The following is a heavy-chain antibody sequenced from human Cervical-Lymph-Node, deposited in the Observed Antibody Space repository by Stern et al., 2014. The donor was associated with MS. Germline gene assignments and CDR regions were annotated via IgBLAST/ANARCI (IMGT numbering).Heavy chain of an antibody. V-gene: IGHV1-18*01. CDR1: GYTFTSYG. J-gene: IGHJ4*02. CDR3: ARESHNPFDY. Sequence: VQLVESGAEVKKPGASVKVSCKASGYTFTSYGISWVRQAPGQGLEWMGWINGYNGNPNYAQKFQGRVTMTTDTSTSTVDMELGSLRSDDTAVYYCARESHNPFDYWGQGTLVTVSS. CDR2: INGYNGNP.